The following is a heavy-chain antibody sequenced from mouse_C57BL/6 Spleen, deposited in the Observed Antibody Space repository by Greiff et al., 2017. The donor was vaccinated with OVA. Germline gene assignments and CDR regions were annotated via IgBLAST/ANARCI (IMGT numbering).Heavy chain of an antibody. CDR3: ATYDYDGYFDV. CDR1: GFTFSDYG. CDR2: ISSGSSTI. J-gene: IGHJ1*03. V-gene: IGHV5-17*01. D-gene: IGHD2-4*01. Sequence: EVKLVESGGGLVKPGGSLKLSCAASGFTFSDYGMHWVRQAPEKGLEWVAYISSGSSTIYYADTVKGRFTISRDNAKNTLFLQMPSLRSEDTAMYYCATYDYDGYFDVWGTGTTVTVSA.